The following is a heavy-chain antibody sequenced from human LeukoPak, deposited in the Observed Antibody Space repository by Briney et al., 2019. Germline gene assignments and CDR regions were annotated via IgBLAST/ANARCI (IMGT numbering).Heavy chain of an antibody. CDR1: GGSISSYY. V-gene: IGHV4-59*08. J-gene: IGHJ3*02. CDR3: ARQSTAMVKTFDI. Sequence: KSSETLSLTCTVSGGSISSYYWSWIRQPPGKGLEWIGYIYYSGSTNYNPSLKSRVTISVDTSKNQFSLKLSSVTAADTAVYYCARQSTAMVKTFDIWGQGTMVTVSS. CDR2: IYYSGST. D-gene: IGHD5-18*01.